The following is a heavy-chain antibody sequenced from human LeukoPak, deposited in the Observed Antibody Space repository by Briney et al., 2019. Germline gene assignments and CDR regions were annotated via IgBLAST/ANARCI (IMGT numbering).Heavy chain of an antibody. V-gene: IGHV3-48*01. CDR1: GFTFTSYA. J-gene: IGHJ4*02. Sequence: GGSLRLSCAASGFTFTSYAMNWVRQAPGKGLEWLSYINIDSATIHYADSVRGRFTISRDNAKTSLFLQMNSLRAEDTAVYYCAREGVYYDSSGYYRPFDYWGQGTLVTVSS. CDR2: INIDSATI. CDR3: AREGVYYDSSGYYRPFDY. D-gene: IGHD3-22*01.